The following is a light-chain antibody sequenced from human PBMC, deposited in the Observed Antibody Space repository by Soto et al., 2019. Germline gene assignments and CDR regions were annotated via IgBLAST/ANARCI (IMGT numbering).Light chain of an antibody. CDR2: DVS. CDR3: CSYAGSYTFV. V-gene: IGLV2-11*01. CDR1: SSDVGVYNY. J-gene: IGLJ1*01. Sequence: QSALTQPRSVSGSPGQSVTISCTGTSSDVGVYNYVSWYQQYPGKAPKIMIYDVSKRPSGVPDRFSGSKSDNTASLTIYGLQAEDEADYYCCSYAGSYTFVFGIVTKVTVL.